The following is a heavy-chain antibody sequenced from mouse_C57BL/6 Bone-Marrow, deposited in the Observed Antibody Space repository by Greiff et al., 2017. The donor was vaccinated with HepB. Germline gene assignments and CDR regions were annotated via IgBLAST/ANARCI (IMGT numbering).Heavy chain of an antibody. CDR1: GYTFTSYG. CDR2: IYPRSGNT. CDR3: ARACIRRLFAY. V-gene: IGHV1-81*01. J-gene: IGHJ3*01. D-gene: IGHD1-2*01. Sequence: QVQLKESGAELARPGASVKLSCKASGYTFTSYGISWVKQSTGQGLEWIGEIYPRSGNTYYNEKFKGKATLTADKSSSTAYMELRILTSEDSAVYFFARACIRRLFAYWGQGTLVTVSA.